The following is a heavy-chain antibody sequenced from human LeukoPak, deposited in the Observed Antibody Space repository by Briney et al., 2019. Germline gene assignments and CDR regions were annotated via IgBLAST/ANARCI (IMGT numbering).Heavy chain of an antibody. V-gene: IGHV3-30*04. CDR2: ISSDGTTK. Sequence: PGRSLRLSCAASGFTFSTYAMHWVRQAPGKGLEWVAIISSDGTTKSYTDSVKGRFTVSRDNSKNTLSLQMNSLRPEDTAVYYCAGQWLIKRTTYYFDFWGQGTLVTVSS. J-gene: IGHJ4*02. CDR1: GFTFSTYA. D-gene: IGHD6-19*01. CDR3: AGQWLIKRTTYYFDF.